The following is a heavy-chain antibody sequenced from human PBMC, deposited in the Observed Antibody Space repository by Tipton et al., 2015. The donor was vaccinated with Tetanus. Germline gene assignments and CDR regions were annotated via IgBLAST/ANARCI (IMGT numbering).Heavy chain of an antibody. CDR3: ARHSSLKALNY. Sequence: LRLSCTASGGSISSSSYYWGWIRQPPGKGLEWIGSAYYSGSTYYNPSLKSRVTISVDTSKNQFSLELSSVTAADTAVYYCARHSSLKALNYWGQGPLVTASS. V-gene: IGHV4-39*01. J-gene: IGHJ4*02. D-gene: IGHD3-9*01. CDR1: GGSISSSSYY. CDR2: AYYSGST.